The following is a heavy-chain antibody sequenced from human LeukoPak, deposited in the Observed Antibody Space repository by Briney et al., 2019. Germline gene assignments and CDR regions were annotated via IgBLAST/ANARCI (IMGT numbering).Heavy chain of an antibody. Sequence: PGGSLRLSCAASGFTFSHYGMHWVRQAPGKGLEWVAIIWYDGSNAYYADSVKGRFTISRDNSKNTVYLQMDSLRGEDTAVYYCARVEKPVLGAGTADYWGQGTLVTVSS. CDR3: ARVEKPVLGAGTADY. D-gene: IGHD6-19*01. CDR2: IWYDGSNA. J-gene: IGHJ4*02. V-gene: IGHV3-33*01. CDR1: GFTFSHYG.